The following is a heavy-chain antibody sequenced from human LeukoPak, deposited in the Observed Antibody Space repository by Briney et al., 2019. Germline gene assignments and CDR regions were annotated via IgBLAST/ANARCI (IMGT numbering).Heavy chain of an antibody. D-gene: IGHD2-2*01. CDR2: IIPIFGTA. J-gene: IGHJ5*02. CDR3: ALIPKYCSSTSCYLNGWFDP. V-gene: IGHV1-69*05. Sequence: SVKVSCKASGYTFTIHDINWVRQAPGQGLEWMGGIIPIFGTANYAQKFQGRVTITTDESTSTAYMELSSLRSEDTAVYYCALIPKYCSSTSCYLNGWFDPWGQGTLVTVSS. CDR1: GYTFTIHD.